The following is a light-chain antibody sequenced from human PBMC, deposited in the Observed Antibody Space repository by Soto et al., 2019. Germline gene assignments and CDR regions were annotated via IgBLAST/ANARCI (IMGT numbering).Light chain of an antibody. CDR3: AAWDVTLSGHWV. Sequence: QSKLTQPPSASGTPGQRVTISCSGNNSNIGTNYVYWYQQFPGTAPKLLIYRNTQRPSGVPDRFSGSKSGTSGSLAISGLRSEDEADYYCAAWDVTLSGHWVFGGGTKLTDL. V-gene: IGLV1-47*01. CDR1: NSNIGTNY. CDR2: RNT. J-gene: IGLJ3*02.